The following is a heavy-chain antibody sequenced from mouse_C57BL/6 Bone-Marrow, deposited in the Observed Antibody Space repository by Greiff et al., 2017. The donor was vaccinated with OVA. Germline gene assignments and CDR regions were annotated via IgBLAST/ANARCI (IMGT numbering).Heavy chain of an antibody. CDR2: IWSGGST. J-gene: IGHJ4*01. V-gene: IGHV2-4*01. D-gene: IGHD1-1*01. CDR1: GFSLTSYG. Sequence: VQGVESGPGLVQPSQSLSITCTVSGFSLTSYGVHWVRQPPGKGLEWLGVIWSGGSTDYNAAFISRLSISKDNSKSQVFFKMNSLQADDTAIYYCAKKGYGSRFYAMDYWGQGTSVTVSS. CDR3: AKKGYGSRFYAMDY.